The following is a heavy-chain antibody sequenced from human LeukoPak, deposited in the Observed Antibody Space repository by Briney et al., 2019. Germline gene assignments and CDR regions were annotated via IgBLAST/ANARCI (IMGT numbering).Heavy chain of an antibody. V-gene: IGHV1-2*02. CDR3: ARDKRRFLEWLFDP. Sequence: ASVKVSCKASGYTFTGYYMHWVRQAPGQGLEWMGWINPNSGGTNYAQKFQGRVTMTRDTSISTAFMELSRLRSDDTAVYYCARDKRRFLEWLFDPWGQGTLVTVSS. J-gene: IGHJ5*02. D-gene: IGHD3-3*01. CDR2: INPNSGGT. CDR1: GYTFTGYY.